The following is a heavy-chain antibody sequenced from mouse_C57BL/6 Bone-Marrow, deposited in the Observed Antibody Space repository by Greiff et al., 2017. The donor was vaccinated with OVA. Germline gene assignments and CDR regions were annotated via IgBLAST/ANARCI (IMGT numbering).Heavy chain of an antibody. Sequence: EVQGVESGGDLVKPGGSLKLSCAASGFTFSSYGMSWVRQTPDKRLEWVATISSGGSYTYYPDSVKGRFTISRDNAKNTLYLQMSSLKSEDTAMYYCARPVFYYGSSPWFAYWGQGTLVTVSA. V-gene: IGHV5-6*01. D-gene: IGHD1-1*01. J-gene: IGHJ3*01. CDR1: GFTFSSYG. CDR2: ISSGGSYT. CDR3: ARPVFYYGSSPWFAY.